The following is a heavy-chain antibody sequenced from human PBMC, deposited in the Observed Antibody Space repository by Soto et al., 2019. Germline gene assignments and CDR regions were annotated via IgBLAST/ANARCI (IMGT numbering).Heavy chain of an antibody. CDR2: ISYDGTNK. CDR3: ARESSITIVRGVDY. D-gene: IGHD3-10*01. CDR1: GFSFSSYD. J-gene: IGHJ4*02. V-gene: IGHV3-33*01. Sequence: GGSLRLSCAASGFSFSSYDMHWVRQPPGKGLEWVATISYDGTNKYYAESLKGRFTISRDNSRNTLYLQVNSLRAEDTAVYYCARESSITIVRGVDYWGQGTLVTVSS.